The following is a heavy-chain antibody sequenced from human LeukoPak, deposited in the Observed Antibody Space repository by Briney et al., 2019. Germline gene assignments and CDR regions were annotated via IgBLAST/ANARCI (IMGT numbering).Heavy chain of an antibody. D-gene: IGHD4-17*01. J-gene: IGHJ5*02. CDR3: ARERASRYGDYLNWFDP. CDR1: GDSVSSNSVA. CDR2: TYYRSKWYN. Sequence: SQTLSLTCAISGDSVSSNSVAWNWIRQSPSRGLEWLGRTYYRSKWYNDYAVSVKSRITINPDTSKNQFSLQLNSVTPEDTAVYYCARERASRYGDYLNWFDPWGQGTLVTVSS. V-gene: IGHV6-1*01.